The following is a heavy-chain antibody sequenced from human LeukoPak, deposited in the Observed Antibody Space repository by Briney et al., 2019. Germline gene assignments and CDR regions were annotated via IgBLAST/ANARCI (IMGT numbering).Heavy chain of an antibody. CDR1: GGSFSGYY. J-gene: IGHJ6*02. CDR2: INHSGST. CDR3: ARAYTRYCSSTSCLYYYGMDV. V-gene: IGHV4-34*01. D-gene: IGHD2-2*01. Sequence: SSETLSLTCAVYGGSFSGYYWSWIRQPPGKGLEWLGEINHSGSTNYNPSLKSRVTISVDTSKNQFSLKLSSVTAADTAVYYCARAYTRYCSSTSCLYYYGMDVWGQGTTVTVSS.